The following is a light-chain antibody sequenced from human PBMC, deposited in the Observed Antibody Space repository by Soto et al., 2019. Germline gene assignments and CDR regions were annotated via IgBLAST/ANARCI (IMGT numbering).Light chain of an antibody. Sequence: EIVMIQSPATLSVSPGERATLSCRASQSVRSNLAWYQQRPGQAPRLLIYGASTRATGIPARFSGSGSGTEFNLTISSLQSEDFAVYYCQQYNNWPRTFGQGTKVDIK. CDR3: QQYNNWPRT. CDR2: GAS. CDR1: QSVRSN. V-gene: IGKV3-15*01. J-gene: IGKJ1*01.